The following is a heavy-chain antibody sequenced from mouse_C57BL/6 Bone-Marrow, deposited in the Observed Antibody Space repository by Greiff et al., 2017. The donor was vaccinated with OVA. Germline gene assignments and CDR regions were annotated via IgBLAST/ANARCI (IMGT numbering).Heavy chain of an antibody. Sequence: EVKLMESGGGLVKPGGSLKLSCAASGFTFSDYGMHWVRQAPEKGLEWVAYISSGSSTIYYADTVKGRFTISRHNAKNTLFLQMTSLRSEDTAMYYCARHYGDGAMDYWGQGTSVTVSS. CDR3: ARHYGDGAMDY. J-gene: IGHJ4*01. CDR2: ISSGSSTI. V-gene: IGHV5-17*01. D-gene: IGHD1-1*01. CDR1: GFTFSDYG.